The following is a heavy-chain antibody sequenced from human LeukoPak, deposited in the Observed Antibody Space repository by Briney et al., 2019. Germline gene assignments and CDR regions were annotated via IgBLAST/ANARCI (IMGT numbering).Heavy chain of an antibody. J-gene: IGHJ5*02. CDR1: GGSISSSSYY. D-gene: IGHD3-3*01. Sequence: SETLSLTCTVSGGSISSSSYYWGWIRQPPGQGLEWIGSIYYSGSTYYNPSLKSRVTISVDTSKNQFSLKLSPVTAADTAVYYCARHVRPGITIFGVVIIRGNWFDPWGQGTLVTVSS. CDR3: ARHVRPGITIFGVVIIRGNWFDP. V-gene: IGHV4-39*01. CDR2: IYYSGST.